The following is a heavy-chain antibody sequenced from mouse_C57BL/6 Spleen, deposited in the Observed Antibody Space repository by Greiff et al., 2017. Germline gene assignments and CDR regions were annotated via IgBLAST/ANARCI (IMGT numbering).Heavy chain of an antibody. D-gene: IGHD1-1*01. V-gene: IGHV1-55*01. J-gene: IGHJ2*01. Sequence: VKLMESGAELVKPGASVKMSCKASGYTFTSYWITWVKQRPGQGLEWIGDIYPGSGSTNYNEKFKSKATLTVDTSSSTAYMQLSSLTSEDSAVYYCAREGTVVAPYFDYWGQGTTLTVSS. CDR3: AREGTVVAPYFDY. CDR2: IYPGSGST. CDR1: GYTFTSYW.